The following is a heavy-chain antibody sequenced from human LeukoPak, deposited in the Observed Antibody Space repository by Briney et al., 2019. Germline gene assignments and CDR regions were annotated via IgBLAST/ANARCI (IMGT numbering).Heavy chain of an antibody. CDR3: AKSPNMVQGARGDWFDP. CDR1: GFTFSSYA. CDR2: MSSSGDST. Sequence: GGSLRLSCAASGFTFSSYAMGWVRQAPGKGLEWVSGMSSSGDSTYHADSVKGRFTISRDNSKNTLYLQMNSLRAEDTAVYYCAKSPNMVQGARGDWFDPWGQGILVTVSS. V-gene: IGHV3-23*01. D-gene: IGHD3-10*01. J-gene: IGHJ5*02.